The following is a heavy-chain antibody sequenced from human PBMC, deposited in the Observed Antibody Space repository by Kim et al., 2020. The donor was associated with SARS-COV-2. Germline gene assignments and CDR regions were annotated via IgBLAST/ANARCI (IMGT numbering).Heavy chain of an antibody. CDR3: AKGCSGGSCYYDD. J-gene: IGHJ4*02. Sequence: ASSGKSRFTNSRENSKNTLYLQMNGLRAEDKAVDYCAKGCSGGSCYYDDWGQGTLVTVSS. D-gene: IGHD2-15*01. V-gene: IGHV3-30*02.